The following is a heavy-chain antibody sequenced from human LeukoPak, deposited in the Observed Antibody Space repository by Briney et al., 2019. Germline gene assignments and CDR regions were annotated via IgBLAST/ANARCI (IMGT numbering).Heavy chain of an antibody. J-gene: IGHJ3*02. D-gene: IGHD3-10*01. CDR1: GYTFSDDY. Sequence: ASMKVSCKASGYTFSDDYLHWVRQAPGQGLEWLGWINPNTGVTNYAQKFQGRVTMTRDTSISTAYMELSRLRSDDTAVYYCARGSGVAIDAFDIWGQGTMVTVSS. CDR2: INPNTGVT. CDR3: ARGSGVAIDAFDI. V-gene: IGHV1-2*02.